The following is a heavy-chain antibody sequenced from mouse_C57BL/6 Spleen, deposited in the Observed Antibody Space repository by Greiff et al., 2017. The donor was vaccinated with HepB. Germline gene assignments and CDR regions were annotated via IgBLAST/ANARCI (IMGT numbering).Heavy chain of an antibody. CDR1: GYTFTSYW. V-gene: IGHV1-52*01. CDR3: AREPSRRGYYFDY. Sequence: QVQLQQPGAELVRPGSSVKLSCKASGYTFTSYWMHWVKQRPIQGLEWIGNIDPSDSETHYNQKFKDKATLTVDKSSSTAYMQLSSLTSEDSAVYYCAREPSRRGYYFDYWGQGTTLTVSS. CDR2: IDPSDSET. J-gene: IGHJ2*01. D-gene: IGHD1-1*01.